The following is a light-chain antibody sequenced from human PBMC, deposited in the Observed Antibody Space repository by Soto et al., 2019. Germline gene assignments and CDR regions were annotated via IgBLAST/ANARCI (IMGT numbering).Light chain of an antibody. CDR1: QSISSY. Sequence: DIQMTQSPSSLSASVGDRVTITCRASQSISSYLNWYRQKPGKAPELLIYAASSLQSGVPSRFSGSGSGTDFTLTISSLQTEGFATYYCQQSYSIPPTFGPGTKVDIK. CDR2: AAS. V-gene: IGKV1-39*01. J-gene: IGKJ3*01. CDR3: QQSYSIPPT.